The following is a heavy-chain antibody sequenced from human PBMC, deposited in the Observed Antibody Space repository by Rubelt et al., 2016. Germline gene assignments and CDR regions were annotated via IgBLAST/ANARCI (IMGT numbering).Heavy chain of an antibody. Sequence: QVQLVQSGAEVKKPGASVKVSCKASGYTFTRYAMHWVRQAPGQRLEWMGWINAGHGNTKYFQKFRGRVTITRDTSGSTAYMELSSLRSEGTAVYYCARGLLGFGERLYFDYWGQGTLVTVSS. CDR1: GYTFTRYA. D-gene: IGHD3-10*01. J-gene: IGHJ4*02. CDR2: INAGHGNT. CDR3: ARGLLGFGERLYFDY. V-gene: IGHV1-3*01.